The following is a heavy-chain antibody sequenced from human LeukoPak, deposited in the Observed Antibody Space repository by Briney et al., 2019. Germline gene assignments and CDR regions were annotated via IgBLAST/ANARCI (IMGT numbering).Heavy chain of an antibody. Sequence: GGSLRLSCAASGFTVSSNYMSWVRQAPGKGLEWVSVIYSGGSTYYADSVKGRFTISRDNSKNTLYLQMNSLSAEDSAVYYGARDGNNYYGMDVWGQGTTVTVSS. CDR3: ARDGNNYYGMDV. J-gene: IGHJ6*02. CDR1: GFTVSSNY. V-gene: IGHV3-66*01. CDR2: IYSGGST. D-gene: IGHD2/OR15-2a*01.